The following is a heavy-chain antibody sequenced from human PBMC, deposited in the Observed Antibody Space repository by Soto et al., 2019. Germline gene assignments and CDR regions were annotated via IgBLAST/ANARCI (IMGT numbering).Heavy chain of an antibody. D-gene: IGHD2-2*01. Sequence: GGSLRLSCAASGFTFSSYSMNWVRQAPGKGLEWVSYISSSSSTIYYADSVKGRFTISRDNAKNSLYLQMDSLRAEDTAVYYCARDRSVVVPAAMRYYYYYMDVWGKGTTVTVSS. J-gene: IGHJ6*03. CDR3: ARDRSVVVPAAMRYYYYYMDV. CDR2: ISSSSSTI. CDR1: GFTFSSYS. V-gene: IGHV3-48*01.